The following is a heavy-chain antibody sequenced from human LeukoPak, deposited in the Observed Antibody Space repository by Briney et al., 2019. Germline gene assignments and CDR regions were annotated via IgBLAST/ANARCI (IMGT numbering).Heavy chain of an antibody. CDR3: AKAFYYDSSGYPFDY. J-gene: IGHJ4*02. CDR2: IRYDGSNK. CDR1: GFTFDDYA. D-gene: IGHD3-22*01. V-gene: IGHV3-30*02. Sequence: GGSLRLSCAASGFTFDDYAMHWVRQAPGKGLEWVAFIRYDGSNKYYADSVKGRFTISRDNSKNTLYLQMNSLRAEDTAVYYCAKAFYYDSSGYPFDYWGQGTLVTVSS.